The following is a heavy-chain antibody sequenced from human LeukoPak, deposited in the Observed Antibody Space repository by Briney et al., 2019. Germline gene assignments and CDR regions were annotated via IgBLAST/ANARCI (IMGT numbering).Heavy chain of an antibody. CDR1: GYTFTSYD. Sequence: ASVKVSCKASGYTFTSYDINWVRQATGHRLEWMGWMNPNSGNTGYAQKFQGRVTMTRNTSISTAYMELSSLRSEDTAVYYCARVLAGSGWYDVFDIWAQGTMVTVSS. V-gene: IGHV1-8*01. CDR2: MNPNSGNT. J-gene: IGHJ3*02. CDR3: ARVLAGSGWYDVFDI. D-gene: IGHD6-19*01.